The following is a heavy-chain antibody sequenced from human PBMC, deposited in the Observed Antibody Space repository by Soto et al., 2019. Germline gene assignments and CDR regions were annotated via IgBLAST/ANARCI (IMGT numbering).Heavy chain of an antibody. D-gene: IGHD6-19*01. J-gene: IGHJ4*02. Sequence: QLQLQESGSGLVKPSQTLSLTCAVSCGSISSGGYSWSCIRQPPGKGLEWIGYIYHSGSTYYNPSLKSRVTISVDTSKHQFSLKLSSVTAADTAVYYCARGYRSYGFDYWGQGNLVTVSS. CDR3: ARGYRSYGFDY. CDR2: IYHSGST. V-gene: IGHV4-30-2*01. CDR1: CGSISSGGYS.